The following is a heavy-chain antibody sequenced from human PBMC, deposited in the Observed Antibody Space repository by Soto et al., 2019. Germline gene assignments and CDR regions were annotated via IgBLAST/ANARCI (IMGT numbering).Heavy chain of an antibody. V-gene: IGHV4-34*01. CDR1: GGSFSGYY. D-gene: IGHD2-2*01. J-gene: IGHJ5*02. CDR3: ASTFEVVVPAAIGWFDP. Sequence: SETLSLTCAVYGGSFSGYYWSWIRQPPGKGLEWIGEINHSGSTNYNPSLKSRVTISVDTSKNQFSLKLSSVTAADTAVYYCASTFEVVVPAAIGWFDPWGQGTLVTVSS. CDR2: INHSGST.